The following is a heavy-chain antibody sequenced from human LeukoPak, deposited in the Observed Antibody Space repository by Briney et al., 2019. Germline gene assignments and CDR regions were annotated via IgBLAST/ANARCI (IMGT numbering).Heavy chain of an antibody. CDR1: GFIFKTYA. CDR3: AKDIEVYSNYRTPFDY. Sequence: GGSLRLSCAASGFIFKTYAMSWVRQAPGKGLEWVSVISARGDDAYYADFVKGRFTISRDNSKNTPSLQMNILRAEDTAIYYCAKDIEVYSNYRTPFDYWGQGTLVTVSS. V-gene: IGHV3-23*01. CDR2: ISARGDDA. J-gene: IGHJ4*02. D-gene: IGHD4-11*01.